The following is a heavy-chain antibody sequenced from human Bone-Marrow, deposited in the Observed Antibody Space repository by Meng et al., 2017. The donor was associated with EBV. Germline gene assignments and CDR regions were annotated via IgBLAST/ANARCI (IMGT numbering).Heavy chain of an antibody. CDR1: GGSISSSSYY. Sequence: LTLQAVGPGMVKPSGTLSLTCAVSGGSISSSSYYWGWIRQPPGKGLEWIGSIYYSGSTYYNPSLKSRVTISVDTSKNQFSLKLSSVTATDTAVYYCAREDGSGSTFDYWGQGTLVTVSS. D-gene: IGHD3-10*01. CDR2: IYYSGST. V-gene: IGHV4-39*02. J-gene: IGHJ4*02. CDR3: AREDGSGSTFDY.